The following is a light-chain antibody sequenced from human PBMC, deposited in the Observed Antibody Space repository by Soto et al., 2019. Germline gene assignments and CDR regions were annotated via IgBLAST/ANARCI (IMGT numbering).Light chain of an antibody. CDR1: PSVDSN. J-gene: IGKJ4*01. V-gene: IGKV3D-15*01. CDR3: QQYDKWPLT. Sequence: EIVMTQSPATLSVSPGGGSTLSCRTSPSVDSNLAWYQQKPGQAPRLLIFGASTRATGIPARFSGSGSGTDSTLTISSLQSEDFAVYICQQYDKWPLTFGGGTKVDIK. CDR2: GAS.